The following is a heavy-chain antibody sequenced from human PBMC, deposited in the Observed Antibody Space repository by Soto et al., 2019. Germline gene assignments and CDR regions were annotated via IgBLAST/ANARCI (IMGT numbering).Heavy chain of an antibody. CDR3: ARVQYGWCGLQIGYYYGMDV. J-gene: IGHJ6*02. V-gene: IGHV1-46*01. CDR2: INPSGGST. D-gene: IGHD4-17*01. Sequence: ASVKVSCKASGGTFSSYTISWLRQAHGQGHEWMGRINPSGGSTSYAQKFQGRVTITRDTSTSPVYMELSSLRSEDTAVYYCARVQYGWCGLQIGYYYGMDVWGQGTTVTVSS. CDR1: GGTFSSYT.